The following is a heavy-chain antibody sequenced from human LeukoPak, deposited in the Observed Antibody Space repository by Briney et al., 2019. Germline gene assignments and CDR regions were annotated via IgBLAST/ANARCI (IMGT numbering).Heavy chain of an antibody. CDR2: IYTSGST. J-gene: IGHJ5*02. Sequence: PSETLSLTCTVTGDSMGTYYWSFIRQPAGKGLEWIGRIYTSGSTNYNPSLKSRVTMSVDTSKNQFSLKLSSVTAADTAVYYCARDLASIVVVPAAIAGWFDPWGQGTLVTVSS. CDR3: ARDLASIVVVPAAIAGWFDP. D-gene: IGHD2-2*01. V-gene: IGHV4-4*07. CDR1: GDSMGTYY.